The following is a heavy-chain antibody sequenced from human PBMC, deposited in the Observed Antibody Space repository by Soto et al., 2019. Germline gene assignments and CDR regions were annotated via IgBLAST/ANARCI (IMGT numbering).Heavy chain of an antibody. CDR2: IYYSGST. Sequence: SETLSLTCTVSGGSVSSGSYYWSWIRQPPGKGLEWIGYIYYSGSTNYNPSLKSRVTISVDTSKNQFSLKLSSVTAADTAVYYCARALYGSGSAFDIWGQGTMVTVSS. D-gene: IGHD3-10*01. CDR1: GGSVSSGSYY. J-gene: IGHJ3*02. V-gene: IGHV4-61*01. CDR3: ARALYGSGSAFDI.